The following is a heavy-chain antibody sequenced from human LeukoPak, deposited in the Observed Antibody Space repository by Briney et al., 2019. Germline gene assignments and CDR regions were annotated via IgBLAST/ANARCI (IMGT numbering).Heavy chain of an antibody. V-gene: IGHV3-21*01. CDR1: GFTVSSNY. D-gene: IGHD6-19*01. CDR2: ISSSSNYI. Sequence: GGSLRLSCAASGFTVSSNYMSWVRQAPGKGLEWVSSISSSSNYIHYADSVKGRFTISRDNAKNSLYLQMNSLRAEDTAVYFCARGTLGAWGWWGQGTLVTVSS. J-gene: IGHJ4*02. CDR3: ARGTLGAWGW.